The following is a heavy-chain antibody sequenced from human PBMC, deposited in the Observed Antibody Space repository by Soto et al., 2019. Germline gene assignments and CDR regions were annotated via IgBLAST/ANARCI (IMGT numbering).Heavy chain of an antibody. Sequence: GWSLRLSCAASGFTFSSYSMNWVRHAPGKGLEWVSYISSSSSTIYYADSVKGRFTISRDNAKNSLYLQMNSLRDEDTAVYYCARDDTVAKAMGHDAFGIWGQGKMVTGSS. CDR3: ARDDTVAKAMGHDAFGI. J-gene: IGHJ3*02. CDR1: GFTFSSYS. D-gene: IGHD5-18*01. CDR2: ISSSSSTI. V-gene: IGHV3-48*02.